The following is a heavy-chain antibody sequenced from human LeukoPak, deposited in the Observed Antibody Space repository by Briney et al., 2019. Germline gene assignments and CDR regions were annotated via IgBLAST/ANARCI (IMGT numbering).Heavy chain of an antibody. CDR3: AREFDRYSGSYPKDFDY. D-gene: IGHD1-26*01. Sequence: GGSLRLSCAASGFTFDDYGMSWVRQAPGKGLEWVSGINWNGGSTGYADSVKGRFTISRDNAKNSLYLQMNSLRAEDTALHYCAREFDRYSGSYPKDFDYWGQGTLVTVSS. CDR1: GFTFDDYG. J-gene: IGHJ4*02. V-gene: IGHV3-20*04. CDR2: INWNGGST.